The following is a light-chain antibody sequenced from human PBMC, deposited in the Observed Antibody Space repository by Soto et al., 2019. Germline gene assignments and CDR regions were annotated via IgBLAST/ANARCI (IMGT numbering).Light chain of an antibody. CDR3: QHYANWPLT. V-gene: IGKV3-15*01. Sequence: EILLTQSPGTLSLSPGERATLSCRASQSVSSRYLAWYQQKPGQAPRLLIYGASIRATGVPARFRGSASGTEFTLTITSLQSEDFAVYYCQHYANWPLTFGGGTKV. CDR2: GAS. J-gene: IGKJ4*01. CDR1: QSVSSRY.